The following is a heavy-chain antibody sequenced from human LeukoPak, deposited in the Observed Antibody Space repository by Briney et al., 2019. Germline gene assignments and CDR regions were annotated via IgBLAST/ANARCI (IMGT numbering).Heavy chain of an antibody. CDR2: INPNSGGT. J-gene: IGHJ3*02. CDR3: ARSSGRLRLGQHAFDI. V-gene: IGHV1-2*02. D-gene: IGHD3-16*01. CDR1: GYTFTGYY. Sequence: GASVKVSCKASGYTFTGYYMHWVRQAPGQGLEWMGWINPNSGGTNYAQKFQGRVTMTRDTSISTAYMELSRLRSDDTAVYYCARSSGRLRLGQHAFDIWGQGTMVTVSS.